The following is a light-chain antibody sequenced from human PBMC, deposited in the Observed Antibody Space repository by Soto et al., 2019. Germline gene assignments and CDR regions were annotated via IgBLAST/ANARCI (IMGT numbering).Light chain of an antibody. CDR1: QGISSW. CDR3: LQSDSFPHT. CDR2: AAS. J-gene: IGKJ2*01. V-gene: IGKV1-12*01. Sequence: DIQMTQSPSSVSASVGDRVTITCRASQGISSWLAWYQQKPGKAPKLLIYAASSLQSGVPSRFNGRGSGTDVTLTISSAQPEEFAAYYCLQSDSFPHTFGQGTKLEIK.